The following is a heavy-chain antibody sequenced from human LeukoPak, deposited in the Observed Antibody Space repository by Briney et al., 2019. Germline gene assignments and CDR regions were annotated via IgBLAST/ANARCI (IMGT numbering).Heavy chain of an antibody. V-gene: IGHV3-30*18. J-gene: IGHJ3*02. CDR1: GFTFSSYG. Sequence: PGGSLRLSCAASGFTFSSYGMHWVRQAPGKGLEWVAVISYDGSNKYYADSVKGRFTISRDNSKNTLYLQMNSLRAEDTAVYYCAKGKTRVPHDAFDIWGQGTMVTVSS. CDR3: AKGKTRVPHDAFDI. D-gene: IGHD4-11*01. CDR2: ISYDGSNK.